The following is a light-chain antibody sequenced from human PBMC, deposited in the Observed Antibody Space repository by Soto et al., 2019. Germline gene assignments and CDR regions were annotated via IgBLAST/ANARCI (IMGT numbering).Light chain of an antibody. CDR3: QQYYSTPLT. V-gene: IGKV4-1*01. CDR2: WAS. Sequence: DIVMTQYPDSLAVSLGARATTNCKSSQSVLYSSNNKSYLAWYQQKPGQPPKLLIYWASTRESGVPDRFSGSGSGTDFTLTISSLQAEDVAVYYCQQYYSTPLTFGGGTKVDIK. J-gene: IGKJ4*01. CDR1: QSVLYSSNNKSY.